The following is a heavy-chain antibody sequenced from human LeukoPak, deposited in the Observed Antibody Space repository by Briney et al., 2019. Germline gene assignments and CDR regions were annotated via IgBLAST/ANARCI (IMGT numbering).Heavy chain of an antibody. CDR3: ARHGTSGTNLNWFDP. V-gene: IGHV4-59*01. CDR1: GGSISSYY. D-gene: IGHD1-1*01. CDR2: IYGSGST. Sequence: SETLSLTCTVSGGSISSYYWSWIRQPPGKGLEWIGHIYGSGSTNYNPSLKSRVTISVDTSKNQFSLKLSSVTAADTAVYYCARHGTSGTNLNWFDPWGQGTLVTVSS. J-gene: IGHJ5*02.